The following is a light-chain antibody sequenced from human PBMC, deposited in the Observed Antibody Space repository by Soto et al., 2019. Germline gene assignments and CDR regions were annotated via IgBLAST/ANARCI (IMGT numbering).Light chain of an antibody. CDR3: QHYITSLTT. Sequence: IVFTTSPCTLSLSPGERATLSCRANQSVTSNYLAWYQQKPGQAPRLLIFGASRRATGIPDRFIGSGSGTDFTLTISRLEPEDFAVYYCQHYITSLTTFGQGTKVDIK. J-gene: IGKJ1*01. V-gene: IGKV3-20*01. CDR1: QSVTSNY. CDR2: GAS.